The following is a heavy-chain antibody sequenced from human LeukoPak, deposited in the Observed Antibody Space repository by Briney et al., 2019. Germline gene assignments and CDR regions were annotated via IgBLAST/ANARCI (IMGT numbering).Heavy chain of an antibody. V-gene: IGHV3-23*01. Sequence: PGGSLRLSCAASGFXFSTYAINWVRQAPGKGLEWVSVIVGNSARTYYADSVKGRFTISRDNSKNTLYLQMNSLRAEDTAVYYCARESYGDHFFDYWGQGALVTVSP. J-gene: IGHJ4*02. CDR2: IVGNSART. CDR3: ARESYGDHFFDY. D-gene: IGHD4-17*01. CDR1: GFXFSTYA.